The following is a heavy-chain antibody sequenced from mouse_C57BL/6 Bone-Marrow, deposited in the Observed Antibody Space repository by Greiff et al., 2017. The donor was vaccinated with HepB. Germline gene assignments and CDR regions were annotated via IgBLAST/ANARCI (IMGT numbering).Heavy chain of an antibody. Sequence: EVQLKESGPGMVKPSQSLSLTCTVTGYSITSGYDWHWIRHFPGNKLEWMGYISYSGSTNYNPSLKSRISITHDTSKNHFFLKLNSVTTEDTATYYCARDSLYYGSSYWYFDVWGTGTTVTVSS. J-gene: IGHJ1*03. CDR1: GYSITSGYD. CDR3: ARDSLYYGSSYWYFDV. D-gene: IGHD1-1*01. CDR2: ISYSGST. V-gene: IGHV3-1*01.